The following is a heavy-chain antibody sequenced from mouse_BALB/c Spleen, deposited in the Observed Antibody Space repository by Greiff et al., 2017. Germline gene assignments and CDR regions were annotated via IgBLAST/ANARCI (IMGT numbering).Heavy chain of an antibody. CDR1: GYTFTSYT. CDR2: INPSSGYT. CDR3: GREEITQGYLDV. V-gene: IGHV1-4*02. D-gene: IGHD1-3*01. J-gene: IGHJ1*01. Sequence: QVQLQQSAAELARPGASVKMSCKASGYTFTSYTMHWVKQRPGQGLEWIGYINPSSGYTEYNQKFKDKTTLTADKSSSTAYMQLSSRTSEDSAVYYCGREEITQGYLDVWGAGTSVTVSS.